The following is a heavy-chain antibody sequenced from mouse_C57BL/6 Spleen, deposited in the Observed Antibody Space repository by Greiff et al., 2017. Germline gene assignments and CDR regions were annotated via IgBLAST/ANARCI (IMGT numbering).Heavy chain of an antibody. CDR1: GFTFSDYG. CDR2: ISRGSSTI. CDR3: ARARGYDVYFDY. Sequence: EVKVVESGGGLVKPGGSLKLSCAASGFTFSDYGMHWVRQAPEKGLEWVAYISRGSSTIYYADKVKGRFTISRDNAKNTRFLQMTSLRSEDTAMYYGARARGYDVYFDYWGQGTTLTVSS. J-gene: IGHJ2*01. V-gene: IGHV5-17*01. D-gene: IGHD2-2*01.